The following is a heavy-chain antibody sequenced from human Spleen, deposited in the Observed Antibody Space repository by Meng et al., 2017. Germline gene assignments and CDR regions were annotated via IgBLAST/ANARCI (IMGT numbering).Heavy chain of an antibody. CDR3: ARDADWVIFDH. D-gene: IGHD3-9*01. Sequence: GESLKISCAASGFTFSSFEMNWVRQAPGRGLEWISYLSHTDTDTNYAASVKGRFTISRDDAKNTVYLQMNSLRAEDTAVYYCARDADWVIFDHWGQGALVTVSS. CDR1: GFTFSSFE. V-gene: IGHV3-48*03. J-gene: IGHJ4*02. CDR2: LSHTDTDT.